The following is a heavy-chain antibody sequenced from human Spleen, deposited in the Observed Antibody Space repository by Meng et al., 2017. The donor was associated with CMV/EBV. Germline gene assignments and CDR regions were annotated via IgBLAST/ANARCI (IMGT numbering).Heavy chain of an antibody. J-gene: IGHJ5*02. Sequence: QVRLQQGGPGLLNPSETPSLTCAVYGGSFSGYYWSWIRQPPGKGLEWIGEINHSGSTNYNPSLKSRVTISVDTSKNQFSLKLSSVTAADTAVYYCARGPTARRKAWFDPWGQGTLVTVSS. D-gene: IGHD6-25*01. V-gene: IGHV4-34*01. CDR3: ARGPTARRKAWFDP. CDR2: INHSGST. CDR1: GGSFSGYY.